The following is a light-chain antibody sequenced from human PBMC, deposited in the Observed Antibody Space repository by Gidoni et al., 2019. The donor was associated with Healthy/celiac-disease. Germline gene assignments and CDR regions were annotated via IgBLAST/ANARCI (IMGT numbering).Light chain of an antibody. Sequence: ELVLTQSTGTLYLSPGERATLSCRASQSVSSSYLAWYQQKPGQAPRLLIYGASSRATGIPDRFSGSGSGTDFTLTISRLEPEDFAVYYCQQYGSSPWTFGQXTKVEIK. V-gene: IGKV3-20*01. J-gene: IGKJ1*01. CDR2: GAS. CDR1: QSVSSSY. CDR3: QQYGSSPWT.